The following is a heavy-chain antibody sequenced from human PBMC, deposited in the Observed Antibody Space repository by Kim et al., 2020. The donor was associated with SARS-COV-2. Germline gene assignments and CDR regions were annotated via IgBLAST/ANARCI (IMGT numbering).Heavy chain of an antibody. D-gene: IGHD3-10*01. CDR1: GGTFSSYA. CDR2: IIPIFGTA. J-gene: IGHJ6*02. Sequence: SVKVSCKASGGTFSSYAISWVRQAPGQGLEWMGGIIPIFGTANYAQKFQGRVTITADESTSTAYMELSSLRSEDTAVYYCARGADYYGSGSSKGGMDVWGQGTTVTVSS. CDR3: ARGADYYGSGSSKGGMDV. V-gene: IGHV1-69*13.